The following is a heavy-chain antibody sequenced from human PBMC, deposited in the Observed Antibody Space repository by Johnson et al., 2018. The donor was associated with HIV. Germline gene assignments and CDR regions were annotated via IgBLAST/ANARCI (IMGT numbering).Heavy chain of an antibody. CDR3: AKVPVGAKGPVAFDI. V-gene: IGHV3-66*01. CDR1: GFTFSSYW. CDR2: IYSGGST. J-gene: IGHJ3*02. Sequence: EVQVVESGGGLVQPGGSLRLSCAASGFTFSSYWMSWVRQAPGKGLEWVSLIYSGGSTNYADSVKGRFTISRDNSKNTLYLQMNSLRAGGTAVYYCAKVPVGAKGPVAFDIWGQGTMVTVSS. D-gene: IGHD1-26*01.